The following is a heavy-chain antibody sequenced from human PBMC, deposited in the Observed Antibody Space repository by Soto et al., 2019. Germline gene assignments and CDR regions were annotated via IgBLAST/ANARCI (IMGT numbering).Heavy chain of an antibody. Sequence: QVQLVESGGGVVQPGRSLRLSCAASGFTFSSYGMHWVRQAPGKGLEWVAVISFDGSNKYYADSVKGRFTISRDNSKNTLYLQKKRLRAGDAGVYYCAKVKSGSYRPHAFDIWGQGTMVPVSS. CDR3: AKVKSGSYRPHAFDI. J-gene: IGHJ3*02. V-gene: IGHV3-30*18. CDR1: GFTFSSYG. D-gene: IGHD1-26*01. CDR2: ISFDGSNK.